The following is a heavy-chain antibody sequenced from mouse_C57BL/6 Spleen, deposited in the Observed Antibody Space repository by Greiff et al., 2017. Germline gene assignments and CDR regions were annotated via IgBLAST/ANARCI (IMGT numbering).Heavy chain of an antibody. CDR1: GFNIKDYY. Sequence: EVQLQQSGAELVRPGASVKLSCTASGFNIKDYYMHWVKQRPEQGLEWIGRIDPEDGDTEYAPKFQGKATMTADTTSNTAYLRLRSLTSADTAVYYCTTGGNRAYWGQGTLGTVSA. D-gene: IGHD2-1*01. V-gene: IGHV14-1*01. CDR3: TTGGNRAY. J-gene: IGHJ3*01. CDR2: IDPEDGDT.